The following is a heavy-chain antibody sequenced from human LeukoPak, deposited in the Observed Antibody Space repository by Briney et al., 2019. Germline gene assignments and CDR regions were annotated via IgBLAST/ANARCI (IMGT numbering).Heavy chain of an antibody. CDR3: ARGHRGGSSSWYHAFDI. V-gene: IGHV1-18*01. D-gene: IGHD6-13*01. CDR1: GYTFTSYG. CDR2: ISAYNGNT. Sequence: GASVKVSCKASGYTFTSYGISWVRQAPGQGLEWMGWISAYNGNTNYAQKLQGRVTMTTDTSTSTAYMELRSLRSDDTAVYYCARGHRGGSSSWYHAFDIWGQGTMVTVSS. J-gene: IGHJ3*02.